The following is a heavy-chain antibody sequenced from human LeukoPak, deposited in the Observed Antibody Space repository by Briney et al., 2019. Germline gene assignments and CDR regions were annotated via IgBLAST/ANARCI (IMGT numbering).Heavy chain of an antibody. CDR3: ARGPAATLFDY. V-gene: IGHV4-31*03. CDR2: IYYSGST. D-gene: IGHD2-2*01. J-gene: IGHJ4*02. Sequence: SETLSLTCTVSGGSISSGGYYWSWIRQHPGKGLEWIGYIYYSGSTYYNPSPKSRVTISVDTSKNQFSLKLSSVTAADTAVYYCARGPAATLFDYWGQGTLVTVSS. CDR1: GGSISSGGYY.